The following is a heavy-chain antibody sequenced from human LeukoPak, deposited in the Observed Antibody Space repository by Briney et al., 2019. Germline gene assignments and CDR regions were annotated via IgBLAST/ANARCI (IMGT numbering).Heavy chain of an antibody. D-gene: IGHD3-3*01. V-gene: IGHV4-61*02. Sequence: ASETLSLTCTVSGGSISSGSYYWSWIRQPAGKGLEWIGRIYTSGSTNYNPSLKSRVTISVDTSKNQFSLKLSSVTAADTAVYYCARDRRRTYYDFWSGYHNWFDPWGQGTLVTVSS. CDR2: IYTSGST. CDR3: ARDRRRTYYDFWSGYHNWFDP. J-gene: IGHJ5*02. CDR1: GGSISSGSYY.